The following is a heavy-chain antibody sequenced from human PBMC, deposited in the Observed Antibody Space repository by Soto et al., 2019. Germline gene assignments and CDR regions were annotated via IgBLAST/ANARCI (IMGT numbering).Heavy chain of an antibody. V-gene: IGHV1-46*01. CDR3: ARGPNIVVVPAAIGYNWFDP. CDR2: INPSGGST. J-gene: IGHJ5*02. Sequence: VNVSCKSSGYTFTSYYMHWVRQAPGQGLEWMGIINPSGGSTSYAQKFQGRVTMTRDTSTSTVYMELSSLRSEDTAVYYCARGPNIVVVPAAIGYNWFDPWGQGTLVTVSS. CDR1: GYTFTSYY. D-gene: IGHD2-2*02.